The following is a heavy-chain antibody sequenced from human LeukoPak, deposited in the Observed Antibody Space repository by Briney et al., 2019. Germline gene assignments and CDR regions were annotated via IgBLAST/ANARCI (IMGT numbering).Heavy chain of an antibody. Sequence: SETLSLTCTVSGGSISSYYWSWIRQPPGKGLEWIGYIYYSGSTNYNPSLKSRVTISVDTSKNQFSLKLSSVTAADTAVYYCARREYSNYVGGWFDPWGQGTLVTVSS. CDR2: IYYSGST. CDR3: ARREYSNYVGGWFDP. V-gene: IGHV4-59*01. D-gene: IGHD4-11*01. CDR1: GGSISSYY. J-gene: IGHJ5*02.